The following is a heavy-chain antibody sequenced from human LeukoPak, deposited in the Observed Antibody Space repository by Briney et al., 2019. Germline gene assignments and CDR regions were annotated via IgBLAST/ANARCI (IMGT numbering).Heavy chain of an antibody. CDR3: ARQPSLSYCSGGSCWFDP. CDR1: GGSISSSSYY. Sequence: SETVPLTCTVSGGSISSSSYYWGWIRQPPGKGLEWIGSIYYSGSTYYNPSLKSRVTISVDTSKNQFSLKLSSVTAADTAVYYCARQPSLSYCSGGSCWFDPWGQGTLVTVSS. J-gene: IGHJ5*02. D-gene: IGHD2-15*01. CDR2: IYYSGST. V-gene: IGHV4-39*01.